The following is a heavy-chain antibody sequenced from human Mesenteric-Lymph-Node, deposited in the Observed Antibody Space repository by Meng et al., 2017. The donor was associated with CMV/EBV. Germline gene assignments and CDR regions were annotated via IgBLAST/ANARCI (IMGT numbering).Heavy chain of an antibody. Sequence: GESLKISCAASGFSVSSPYMSWVRQAPGKGLEWVSVIYTGGTVYYADSVKGRFTISRDNAKNSLYLQMSSLRAEDTAVYYCVRYYYDSSSFYRPFDYWGQGTLVTVSS. CDR1: GFSVSSPY. J-gene: IGHJ4*02. V-gene: IGHV3-66*01. CDR2: IYTGGTV. D-gene: IGHD3-22*01. CDR3: VRYYYDSSSFYRPFDY.